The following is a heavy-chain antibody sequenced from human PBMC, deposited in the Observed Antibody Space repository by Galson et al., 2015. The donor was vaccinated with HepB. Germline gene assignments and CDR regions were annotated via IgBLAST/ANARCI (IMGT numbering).Heavy chain of an antibody. CDR2: ISSSSSYI. J-gene: IGHJ4*02. CDR3: ARVVVASNFDY. D-gene: IGHD2-15*01. CDR1: GFTFSSYS. Sequence: SLRLSCAASGFTFSSYSMNWVRQAPGKGLEWVSSISSSSSYIYYADSVKGRFTISRDNAKNSLYLQMNSLRAEDTAVYYCARVVVASNFDYWGQGTLVTVSS. V-gene: IGHV3-21*01.